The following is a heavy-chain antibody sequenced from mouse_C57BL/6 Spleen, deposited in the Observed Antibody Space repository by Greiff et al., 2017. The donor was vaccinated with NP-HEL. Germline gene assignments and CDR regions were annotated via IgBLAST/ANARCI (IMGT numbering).Heavy chain of an antibody. J-gene: IGHJ3*01. CDR3: ARSRDYYGSGAWFAY. CDR2: IHPNSGST. V-gene: IGHV1-64*01. CDR1: GYTFTSYW. Sequence: QVQLQQPGAELVKPGASVKLSCKASGYTFTSYWMHWVKQRPGQGLEWIGMIHPNSGSTNYNEKFKSKATLTVDKSSSTAYMQLSSLTSEDSAVYYCARSRDYYGSGAWFAYWGQGTLVTVSA. D-gene: IGHD1-1*01.